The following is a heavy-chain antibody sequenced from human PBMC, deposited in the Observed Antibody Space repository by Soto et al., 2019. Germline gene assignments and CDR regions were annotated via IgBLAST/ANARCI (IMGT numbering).Heavy chain of an antibody. CDR1: GFKFSNYW. Sequence: EVQLMGSGGGLVQPGGSLRLSCAASGFKFSNYWMTWVRQAPGKGLEWVTNIDQDGSRTHYVDSVKGRFTVSRDNAENSVYLHMNGLKAEDTAVYYCARLYGDASTFDYWGHGTLATVSS. V-gene: IGHV3-7*01. CDR3: ARLYGDASTFDY. D-gene: IGHD3-16*02. J-gene: IGHJ4*01. CDR2: IDQDGSRT.